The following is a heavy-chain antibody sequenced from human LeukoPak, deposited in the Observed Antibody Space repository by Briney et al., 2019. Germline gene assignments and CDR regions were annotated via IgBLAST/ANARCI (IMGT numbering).Heavy chain of an antibody. J-gene: IGHJ4*02. CDR1: GASISSSSYY. CDR3: VSSANYGGNSGYFDY. D-gene: IGHD4-23*01. V-gene: IGHV4-39*01. Sequence: SETLSLTCTVSGASISSSSYYWGWIRQPPGKGLEWIGSMYYSGSTYYNPSLKSRVSISVDTSKNQFSLKLSSVTAADTAVYYCVSSANYGGNSGYFDYWGQGTLVTVSS. CDR2: MYYSGST.